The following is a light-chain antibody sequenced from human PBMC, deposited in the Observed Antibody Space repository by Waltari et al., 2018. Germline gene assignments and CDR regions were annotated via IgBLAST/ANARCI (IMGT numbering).Light chain of an antibody. J-gene: IGLJ1*01. CDR1: SLRSYY. V-gene: IGLV3-19*01. Sequence: SSELTQDPAVSVALGQTVRITCQGDSLRSYYASWYQQKPGQAPVLVIYGKNNRPPGIPDRFSGSSSGNTASLTITGAQAEDEADYYCNSRDSSGNHQVFGTGTKVTVL. CDR3: NSRDSSGNHQV. CDR2: GKN.